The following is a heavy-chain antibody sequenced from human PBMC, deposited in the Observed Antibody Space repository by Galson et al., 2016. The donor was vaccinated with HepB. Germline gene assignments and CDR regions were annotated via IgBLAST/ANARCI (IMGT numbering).Heavy chain of an antibody. V-gene: IGHV1-46*01. CDR1: GYPFTSYY. J-gene: IGHJ3*02. Sequence: SVKVSCKASGYPFTSYYLHWVRQAPGQGFEWRGIIKPSGGDTRYAQKFQDRVTMTRDTSTNTVYMELSSLRSEDTAIYYCARYLTIFRVVPDAFDIWGQGTIVTVSS. CDR3: ARYLTIFRVVPDAFDI. CDR2: IKPSGGDT. D-gene: IGHD3-3*01.